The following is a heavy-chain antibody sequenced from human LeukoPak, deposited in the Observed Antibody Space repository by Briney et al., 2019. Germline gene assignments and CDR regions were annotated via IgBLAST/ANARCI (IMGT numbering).Heavy chain of an antibody. D-gene: IGHD3-16*01. CDR3: AKEGDQFRGYLDA. J-gene: IGHJ6*03. CDR1: GFTFSRLG. CDR2: IWHDGSVE. Sequence: GGSLRLSCAASGFTFSRLGMQWVRQAPGKGLEGVAMIWHDGSVEEYADSVKGRFSISRDNSQNTLYLQMNRLRDDDTAVYYCAKEGDQFRGYLDAWGKGTTVTVSS. V-gene: IGHV3-33*06.